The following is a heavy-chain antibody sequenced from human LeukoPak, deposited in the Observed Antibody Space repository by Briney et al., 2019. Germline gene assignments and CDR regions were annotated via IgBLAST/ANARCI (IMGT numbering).Heavy chain of an antibody. D-gene: IGHD3-22*01. V-gene: IGHV1-69*06. CDR3: ARLLSSGYYQKGY. Sequence: SVKVSCKASGGTFSSYAISWVRQAPGQGLEWMGGIIPIFGTANYAQKFQGRVTITADKSTSTAYMELSSLRSEDTAVYYCARLLSSGYYQKGYWGQGTLVTVSS. J-gene: IGHJ4*02. CDR2: IIPIFGTA. CDR1: GGTFSSYA.